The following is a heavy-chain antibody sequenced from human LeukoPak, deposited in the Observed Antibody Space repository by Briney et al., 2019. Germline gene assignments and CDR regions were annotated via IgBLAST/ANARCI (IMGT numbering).Heavy chain of an antibody. CDR1: GGSFSGYY. CDR2: INHSGST. J-gene: IGHJ3*02. CDR3: ARHMNVLLWFGESQRAFDI. V-gene: IGHV4-34*01. Sequence: PSETLSLTCAVYGGSFSGYYWSWIRQPPGKGLEGIGEINHSGSTNYNPSLKSRVTISVDTSKNQFSLKLSSVTAADTAVYYCARHMNVLLWFGESQRAFDIWGQGTMVTVSS. D-gene: IGHD3-10*01.